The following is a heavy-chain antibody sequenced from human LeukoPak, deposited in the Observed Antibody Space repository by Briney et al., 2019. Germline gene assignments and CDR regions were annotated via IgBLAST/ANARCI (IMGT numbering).Heavy chain of an antibody. J-gene: IGHJ4*02. CDR1: GGTFSSYA. CDR2: IIPIFGTA. Sequence: SVKVSCKASGGTFSSYAISWVRQAPGQGLEWMGGIIPIFGTANYAQKFQGRVTITADEFTSTAYMELSSLRSEDTAVYYCASSTLDYYDSSGYYWGGYWGQGTLVTVSS. D-gene: IGHD3-22*01. CDR3: ASSTLDYYDSSGYYWGGY. V-gene: IGHV1-69*13.